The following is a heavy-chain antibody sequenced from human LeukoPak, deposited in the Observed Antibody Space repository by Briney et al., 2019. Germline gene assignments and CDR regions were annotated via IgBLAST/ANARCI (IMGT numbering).Heavy chain of an antibody. CDR3: ARDRGVGEVVPAATNWFDP. J-gene: IGHJ5*02. D-gene: IGHD2-2*01. CDR1: GYTFTGYS. Sequence: ASVKVSCKASGYTFTGYSMHWVRQAPGQGLEWMGWINPNSGGTNYAQKFQGRVTMTRDTSISTAYMELSRLRSDDTAVYYCARDRGVGEVVPAATNWFDPWGQGTLVTVSS. CDR2: INPNSGGT. V-gene: IGHV1-2*02.